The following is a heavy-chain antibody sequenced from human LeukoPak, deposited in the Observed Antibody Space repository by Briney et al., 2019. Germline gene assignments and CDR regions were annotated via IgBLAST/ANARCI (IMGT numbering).Heavy chain of an antibody. V-gene: IGHV1-69*13. J-gene: IGHJ6*02. CDR3: ARNSGYARDYYYYYGMDV. D-gene: IGHD5-12*01. CDR1: GYTFTSYG. CDR2: IIPIFGTA. Sequence: GASVKVSCKASGYTFTSYGISWVRQAPGQGLEWMGGIIPIFGTANYAQKFQGRVTITADESTSTAYMELSSLRSEDTAVYYCARNSGYARDYYYYYGMDVWGQGTTVTVSS.